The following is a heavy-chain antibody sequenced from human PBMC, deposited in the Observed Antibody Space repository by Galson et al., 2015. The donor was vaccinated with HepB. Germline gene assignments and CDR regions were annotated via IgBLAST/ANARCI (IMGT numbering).Heavy chain of an antibody. CDR1: GFTFSSHG. J-gene: IGHJ4*02. CDR3: AKDRLRDGYNGD. V-gene: IGHV3-23*01. D-gene: IGHD5-24*01. Sequence: SLRLSCAASGFTFSSHGMSWVRQAPGKGLEWVSAIGGSGANTYYADSVRGRFTISRDNSKSTLYLQMNSLRDEDTAVYYCAKDRLRDGYNGDWGQGTLVTVSS. CDR2: IGGSGANT.